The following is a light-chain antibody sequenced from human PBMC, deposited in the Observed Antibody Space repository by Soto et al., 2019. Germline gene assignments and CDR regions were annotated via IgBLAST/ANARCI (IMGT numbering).Light chain of an antibody. Sequence: EIVLTQPPATLSLSPVERATLSCRASQSVSSDLAWYQQKPGQAPRLLIYDASNRATGIPARFSGSGSGTDFTLTISSLEAEDFAVYYCQQRSNWPPITLGQGTRLEIK. CDR1: QSVSSD. J-gene: IGKJ5*01. CDR3: QQRSNWPPIT. V-gene: IGKV3-11*01. CDR2: DAS.